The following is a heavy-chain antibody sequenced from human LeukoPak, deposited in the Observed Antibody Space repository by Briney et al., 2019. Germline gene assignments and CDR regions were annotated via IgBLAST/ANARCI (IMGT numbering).Heavy chain of an antibody. D-gene: IGHD2-15*01. V-gene: IGHV1-2*04. Sequence: ASVKVSCKASGYTFTGYYMHWVRQAPGQGLEWMGWINPNSGGTNYAQKFQGWVSMTSATSISTAYMELSRRRSDNAAVYYCGRRIGYCSGGSCYAYDYWGQGTVVTVSS. J-gene: IGHJ4*02. CDR2: INPNSGGT. CDR1: GYTFTGYY. CDR3: GRRIGYCSGGSCYAYDY.